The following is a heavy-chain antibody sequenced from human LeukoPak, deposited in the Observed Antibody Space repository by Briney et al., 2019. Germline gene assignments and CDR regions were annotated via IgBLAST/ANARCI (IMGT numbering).Heavy chain of an antibody. CDR1: GFTFSSYW. D-gene: IGHD3-22*01. Sequence: GGSLRLSCAASGFTFSSYWMSWVRQAPGKGLEWVSAISGSGGSTYYADSVKGRFTISRDNSKNTLYLQMNSLRAEDTAVYYCAKDRNYYDSSGYYPNNWFDPWGQGTLVTVSS. CDR3: AKDRNYYDSSGYYPNNWFDP. V-gene: IGHV3-23*01. J-gene: IGHJ5*02. CDR2: ISGSGGST.